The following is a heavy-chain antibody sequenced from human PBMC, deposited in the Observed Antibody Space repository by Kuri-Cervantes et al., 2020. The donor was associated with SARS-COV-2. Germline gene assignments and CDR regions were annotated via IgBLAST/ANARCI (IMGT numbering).Heavy chain of an antibody. D-gene: IGHD2-2*03. J-gene: IGHJ4*02. Sequence: GSLRLSCTVSGDSISSYYWSWIRQPAGKGLEWIGRIYISGSTNYNPSLESRVTMSIDTSRNQFSLRLSSVTAADTAVYYCAGGYTGWISNWGQRTLVTVSS. CDR3: AGGYTGWISN. CDR1: GDSISSYY. V-gene: IGHV4-4*07. CDR2: IYISGST.